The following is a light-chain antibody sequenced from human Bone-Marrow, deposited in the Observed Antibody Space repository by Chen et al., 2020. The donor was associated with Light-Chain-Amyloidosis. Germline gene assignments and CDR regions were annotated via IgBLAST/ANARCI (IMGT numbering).Light chain of an antibody. CDR1: QGIRID. CDR2: EAS. J-gene: IGKJ4*01. V-gene: IGKV1-17*01. Sequence: DIQMTQSTSSLSATVGDRVTITCRASQGIRIDLGWYQQKPGKAPKRLIYEASNLQSGVPPRFSGSGSGTEFTLTISSLQPEDIATYYCLQHHSYPLTFGGGTKVEIK. CDR3: LQHHSYPLT.